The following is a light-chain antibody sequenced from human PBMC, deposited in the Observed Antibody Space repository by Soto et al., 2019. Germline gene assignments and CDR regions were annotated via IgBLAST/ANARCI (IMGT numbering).Light chain of an antibody. J-gene: IGKJ1*01. CDR1: QTIRSS. V-gene: IGKV3-15*01. CDR3: QQYNKWPQT. Sequence: EVVMTQSPATLSVSLGERATLSCRASQTIRSSLAWYQQKPGQAPRLLIYGASTRATDIPARFGGSGSGTEFTITISSLQSEDSAIYYCQQYNKWPQTFGQGTKVEIK. CDR2: GAS.